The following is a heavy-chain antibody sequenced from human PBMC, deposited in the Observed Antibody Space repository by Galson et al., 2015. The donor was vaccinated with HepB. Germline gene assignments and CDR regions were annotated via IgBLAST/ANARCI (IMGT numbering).Heavy chain of an antibody. V-gene: IGHV1-46*01. CDR2: INPSGDSA. CDR3: ARYSSTMVFDY. J-gene: IGHJ4*02. D-gene: IGHD2-2*01. Sequence: SVKVSCKASGYTFTSYYMFWVRQAPGQGLEWMGLINPSGDSATYSQKFQGTVTMTRDTSTSTVYMELSSLRSEDTAVYYCARYSSTMVFDYWGQGTLVTVSS. CDR1: GYTFTSYY.